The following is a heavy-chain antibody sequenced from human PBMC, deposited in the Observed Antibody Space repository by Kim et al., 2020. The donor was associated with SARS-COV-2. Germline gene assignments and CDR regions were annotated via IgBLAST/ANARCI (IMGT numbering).Heavy chain of an antibody. Sequence: SETLSLTCTVSGGSISSYYWSWIRQPPGKGLEWIGYIYYSGSTNYNPSLKSRVTISVDTSKNQFSLKLSSVTAADTAVYYCARLLSVGYYDILTGYLDYWGQGTLVTVSS. CDR1: GGSISSYY. CDR3: ARLLSVGYYDILTGYLDY. V-gene: IGHV4-59*01. D-gene: IGHD3-9*01. CDR2: IYYSGST. J-gene: IGHJ4*02.